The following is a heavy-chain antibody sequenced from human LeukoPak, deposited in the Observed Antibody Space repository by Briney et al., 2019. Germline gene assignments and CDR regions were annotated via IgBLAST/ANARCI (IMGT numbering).Heavy chain of an antibody. D-gene: IGHD2-15*01. CDR2: IKGKSAGGTT. J-gene: IGHJ3*02. CDR1: GVPFNNAW. CDR3: TWLYSDAFNI. V-gene: IGHV3-15*01. Sequence: GGSLRLSCAVSGVPFNNAWMSWVPQAPGKGVEWVGRIKGKSAGGTTDYAAPVKGRFTILKDDSENTLYLQMNSLTTEDTAVYYCTWLYSDAFNIWGQGTMVTVSS.